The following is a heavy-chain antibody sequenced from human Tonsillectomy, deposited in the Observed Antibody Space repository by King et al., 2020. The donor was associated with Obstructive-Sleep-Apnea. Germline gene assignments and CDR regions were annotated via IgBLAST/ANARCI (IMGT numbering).Heavy chain of an antibody. J-gene: IGHJ4*02. CDR2: ISGTSGRT. CDR1: GFTFSSYA. CDR3: AKVPLAIVATIRHYFDS. Sequence: VQLVESGGGLVQPGGSLRLSCAASGFTFSSYAMSWVRQAPGKGLEWVSAISGTSGRTYYADSVKARFTISRDNSKNTLYLQTNSLRAEDTAVYYCAKVPLAIVATIRHYFDSWGQGTLVTVSS. V-gene: IGHV3-23*04. D-gene: IGHD5-12*01.